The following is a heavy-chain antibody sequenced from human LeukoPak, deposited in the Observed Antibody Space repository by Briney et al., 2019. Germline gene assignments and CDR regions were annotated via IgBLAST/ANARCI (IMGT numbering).Heavy chain of an antibody. CDR3: ARDQIAARLNWFDP. CDR2: IYYSGST. V-gene: IGHV4-30-4*08. CDR1: GGSISSGDYY. J-gene: IGHJ5*02. Sequence: SETLSLTCTVSGGSISSGDYYWSWIRQPPGKGLEWIGYIYYSGSTYYNPSLKSRVTISVDTSKNQFSLKLSSVTAADTAVYYCARDQIAARLNWFDPWGQGTLVTVSS. D-gene: IGHD6-6*01.